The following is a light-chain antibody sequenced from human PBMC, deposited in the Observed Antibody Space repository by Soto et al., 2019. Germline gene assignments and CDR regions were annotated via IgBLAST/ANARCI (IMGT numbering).Light chain of an antibody. V-gene: IGLV2-14*01. J-gene: IGLJ2*01. Sequence: QSALTQPASVSGSPGQSITTSCTAISSDVGAYNYVSWYQQYPGKAPKLMIYEVFIRPSGVSNRFSGSRSGNTASLIISGLQAEDEADYYCSSYTNNSTLVFGGGTKVTVL. CDR3: SSYTNNSTLV. CDR1: SSDVGAYNY. CDR2: EVF.